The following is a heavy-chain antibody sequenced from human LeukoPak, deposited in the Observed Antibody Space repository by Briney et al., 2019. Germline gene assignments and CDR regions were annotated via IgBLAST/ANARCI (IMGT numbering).Heavy chain of an antibody. CDR3: AKDPSVTMVRGVIIGGRGGFDP. D-gene: IGHD3-10*01. CDR1: GFTFSSYG. CDR2: IRYDGSNK. J-gene: IGHJ5*02. Sequence: GGSLRLSCAASGFTFSSYGMHWVRQAPGKGLEWVAFIRYDGSNKYYADSVKGRFTISRDNSKNTLYLQMNSLRAEDTAVYYCAKDPSVTMVRGVIIGGRGGFDPWGQGTLVTVSS. V-gene: IGHV3-30*02.